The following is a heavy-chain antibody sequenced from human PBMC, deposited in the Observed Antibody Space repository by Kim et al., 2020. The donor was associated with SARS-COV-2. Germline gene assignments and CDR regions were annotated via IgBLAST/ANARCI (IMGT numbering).Heavy chain of an antibody. CDR1: GFTVSSNY. J-gene: IGHJ4*02. V-gene: IGHV3-53*04. CDR3: ARGGYDFWSGYPYYFDY. D-gene: IGHD3-3*01. CDR2: IYSGGST. Sequence: GGSLRLSCAASGFTVSSNYMSWVRQAPGKGLEWVSVIYSGGSTYYADSVKGRFTISRHNSKNTLYLQMNSLRAEDKAVYYCARGGYDFWSGYPYYFDYWGQGTLVTGSS.